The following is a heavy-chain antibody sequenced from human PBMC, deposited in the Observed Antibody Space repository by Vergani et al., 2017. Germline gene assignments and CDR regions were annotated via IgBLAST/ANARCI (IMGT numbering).Heavy chain of an antibody. CDR1: GYSFTSYW. D-gene: IGHD4-17*01. CDR3: AREDYGDYPFDY. J-gene: IGHJ4*02. V-gene: IGHV5-10-1*03. Sequence: EVQLVQSGAEVKKPGESLRLSCKGSGYSFTSYWISWVRQMPGKGLEWMGRIDPSDSYTNYSPSFQGHVIISADKSISTAYLQWSSLKASDTAMYYCAREDYGDYPFDYWGQGTLVTVSS. CDR2: IDPSDSYT.